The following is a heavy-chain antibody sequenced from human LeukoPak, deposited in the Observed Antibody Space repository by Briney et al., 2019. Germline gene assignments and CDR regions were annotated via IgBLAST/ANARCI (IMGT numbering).Heavy chain of an antibody. D-gene: IGHD2-15*01. CDR1: GGSISSYY. J-gene: IGHJ4*02. CDR2: IYTSGRT. Sequence: SETLSLTCTVSGGSISSYYWSWIRQPAGKGLEWIGRIYTSGRTNYNPSLKSRVTMSVDTSKNQFSLKLSSVTAADTAVYYCARADCSGGSCPIDYWGQGTLVTVSS. CDR3: ARADCSGGSCPIDY. V-gene: IGHV4-4*07.